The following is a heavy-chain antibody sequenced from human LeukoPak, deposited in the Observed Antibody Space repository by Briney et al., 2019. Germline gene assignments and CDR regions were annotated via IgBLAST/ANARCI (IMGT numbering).Heavy chain of an antibody. CDR3: ARHQYYYDSSGYFSLDY. V-gene: IGHV5-51*01. J-gene: IGHJ4*02. Sequence: GESLKISCKGSGYSFTSYWIGWVRQMPGKGLEWMEIIYPGDSDTRYSPSFQGQVTISADKSISTAYLQWSSLKASDTAMYYCARHQYYYDSSGYFSLDYWGQGTLVTVSS. D-gene: IGHD3-22*01. CDR1: GYSFTSYW. CDR2: IYPGDSDT.